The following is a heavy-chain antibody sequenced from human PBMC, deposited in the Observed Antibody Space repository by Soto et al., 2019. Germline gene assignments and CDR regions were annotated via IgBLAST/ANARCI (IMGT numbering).Heavy chain of an antibody. CDR3: ARVSPRKTIDY. CDR1: GGSISSGGYY. J-gene: IGHJ4*02. V-gene: IGHV4-31*03. Sequence: LSLTCTVSGGSISSGGYYWSWIRQHPGKGLEWIEYIYYSGSTYYNPSLKSRVTISVDTSKNQFSLKLSSVTAADTAVYYCARVSPRKTIDYWGQGTLVTVSS. CDR2: IYYSGST.